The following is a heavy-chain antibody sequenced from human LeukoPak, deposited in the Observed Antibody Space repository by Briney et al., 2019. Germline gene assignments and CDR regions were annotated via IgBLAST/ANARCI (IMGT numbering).Heavy chain of an antibody. J-gene: IGHJ4*02. Sequence: GGSLRLSCAGSGFTFSDFYMSWLRQARGKGLEGVSYITSAGRAIYYADSEQGRFAISRDNAGNSLYLQMNGLRAEDSAVYYCASDIVATSGDFWGQGTLVTVFS. D-gene: IGHD5-12*01. V-gene: IGHV3-11*01. CDR1: GFTFSDFY. CDR3: ASDIVATSGDF. CDR2: ITSAGRAI.